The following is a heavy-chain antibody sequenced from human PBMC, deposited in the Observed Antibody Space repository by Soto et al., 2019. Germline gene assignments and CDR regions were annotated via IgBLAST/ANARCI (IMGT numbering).Heavy chain of an antibody. Sequence: QVQLVESGGGVVQPGRSLRLSCAASGFTFSSYGMHWVRQGPGKGLEWVAVISNDGRNKYYADSVKGRFTISRDNYNNTLYLQMNGLRSEDAAEYHCAKKERQGIFGVVVLDYWGQGILVTVSS. CDR2: ISNDGRNK. CDR1: GFTFSSYG. CDR3: AKKERQGIFGVVVLDY. D-gene: IGHD3-3*01. V-gene: IGHV3-30*18. J-gene: IGHJ4*01.